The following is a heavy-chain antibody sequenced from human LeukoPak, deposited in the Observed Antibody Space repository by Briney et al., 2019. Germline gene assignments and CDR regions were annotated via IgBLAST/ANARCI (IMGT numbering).Heavy chain of an antibody. V-gene: IGHV4-34*01. CDR2: MYDGGRT. Sequence: SETLSLTCAVYGGSFSGYYWGWVRQPPGKGLEWIGSMYDGGRTHYNPSHKSRVTISVDTSKNQFSLRLSSVTAADTAVYYCARLGGYTYGYDYWGQGTLVTVSS. D-gene: IGHD5-18*01. CDR3: ARLGGYTYGYDY. J-gene: IGHJ4*02. CDR1: GGSFSGYY.